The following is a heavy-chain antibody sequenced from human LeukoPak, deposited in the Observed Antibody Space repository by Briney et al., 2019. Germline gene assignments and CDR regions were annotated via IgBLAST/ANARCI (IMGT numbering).Heavy chain of an antibody. V-gene: IGHV4-34*01. Sequence: SETLSLTCAVYGGSFSGYYWSWIRQPPGKGLEWIGEINHSGSTNYNPSLKSRVTISVDTSKNQFSLKLSSVTAADTAVYYCARDSRGGHLEDWGQGTLVTVSS. D-gene: IGHD3-16*01. CDR3: ARDSRGGHLED. CDR2: INHSGST. J-gene: IGHJ4*02. CDR1: GGSFSGYY.